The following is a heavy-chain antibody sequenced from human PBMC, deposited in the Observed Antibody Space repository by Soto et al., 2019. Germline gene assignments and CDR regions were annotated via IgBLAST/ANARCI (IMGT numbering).Heavy chain of an antibody. CDR2: IWYDGSNK. CDR3: ARGDGYNSGFDY. V-gene: IGHV3-33*01. CDR1: GFTFSSYG. Sequence: GGSLRLSCAASGFTFSSYGMHWVRQAPGKGLEWVAVIWYDGSNKYYADSVKGRFTISRDNSKNTLYLQMNSLRAEDTAVYYCARGDGYNSGFDYWGQGTLVTVSS. J-gene: IGHJ4*02. D-gene: IGHD5-12*01.